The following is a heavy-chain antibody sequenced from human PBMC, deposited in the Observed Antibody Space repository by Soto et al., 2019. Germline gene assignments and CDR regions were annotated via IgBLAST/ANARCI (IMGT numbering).Heavy chain of an antibody. CDR3: ERQGSY. Sequence: KASSTXSLTCNFSVGSSIDTSYYWGWIRQPPGKGLEWIGTIYFNGNTFYNPSLKSLLNISVDTPKNQISLRLTSVTAADKAVYYCERQGSYRGQRPLV. J-gene: IGHJ4*01. CDR2: IYFNGNT. CDR1: VGSSIDTSYY. V-gene: IGHV4-39*01.